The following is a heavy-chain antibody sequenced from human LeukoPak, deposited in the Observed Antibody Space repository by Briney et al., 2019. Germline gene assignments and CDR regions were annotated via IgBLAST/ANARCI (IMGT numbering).Heavy chain of an antibody. CDR1: GYTFTSYD. J-gene: IGHJ5*02. V-gene: IGHV1-2*02. D-gene: IGHD2-2*01. Sequence: ASVKVSCKASGYTFTSYDINWVRQAPGQGLEWMGWINPNSGDTNYAQKFRGRVTMTRDTSISTAYMELSRLRSDDTAVYYCARKEYQLLFNWFDPWGQGTLVTVSS. CDR3: ARKEYQLLFNWFDP. CDR2: INPNSGDT.